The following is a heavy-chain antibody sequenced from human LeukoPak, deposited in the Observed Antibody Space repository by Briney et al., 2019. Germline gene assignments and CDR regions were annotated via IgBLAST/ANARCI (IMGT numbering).Heavy chain of an antibody. CDR3: ARERSKDYDFWSGYYPVDY. J-gene: IGHJ4*02. Sequence: GGSLRLSCAASGFTFSDHNMNWVRQAPGKGLEWVSYISDSGGTIYYADSVKGRFTISRDNAKKSLYLQMNSLRAEDTAVYYCARERSKDYDFWSGYYPVDYWGQETLVTVSS. CDR1: GFTFSDHN. D-gene: IGHD3-3*01. CDR2: ISDSGGTI. V-gene: IGHV3-48*04.